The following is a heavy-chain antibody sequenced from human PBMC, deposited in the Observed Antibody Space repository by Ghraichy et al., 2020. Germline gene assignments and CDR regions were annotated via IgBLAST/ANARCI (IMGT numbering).Heavy chain of an antibody. D-gene: IGHD2-2*01. J-gene: IGHJ6*02. V-gene: IGHV4-59*01. CDR1: GGSISSYY. CDR3: ARDRIVVVPAASWAEGAARPSYYYGMDV. CDR2: IYYSGST. Sequence: SETLSLTCTVSGGSISSYYWSWIRQPPGKGLEWIGYIYYSGSTNYNPSLKSRVTISVDTSKNQFSLKLSSVTAADTAVYYCARDRIVVVPAASWAEGAARPSYYYGMDVWGQGTTVTVSS.